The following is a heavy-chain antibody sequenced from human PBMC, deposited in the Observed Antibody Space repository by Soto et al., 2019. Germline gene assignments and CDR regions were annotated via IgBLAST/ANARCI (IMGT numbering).Heavy chain of an antibody. J-gene: IGHJ6*02. V-gene: IGHV1-18*01. D-gene: IGHD3-10*01. CDR1: GYSFTRHG. CDR3: ARDAAYNGSGGGLYGMDV. CDR2: ISVKKGDT. Sequence: QVQLVQSGPEVKKPGASVKVSCKASGYSFTRHGVSWVRQAPGEGLEWMGWISVKKGDTNYAQKFQGRLTLTTDTSTATVYMELRSLGSDDTAVYYCARDAAYNGSGGGLYGMDVWGQGTTVTASS.